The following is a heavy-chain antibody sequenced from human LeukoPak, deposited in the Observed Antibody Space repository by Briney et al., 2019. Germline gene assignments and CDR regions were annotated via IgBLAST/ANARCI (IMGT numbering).Heavy chain of an antibody. CDR2: INHSGST. CDR3: ARGGIAAAGTENYYYYGMDV. J-gene: IGHJ6*02. D-gene: IGHD6-13*01. V-gene: IGHV4-34*01. Sequence: PSETLSLTCAVYGGSFSGYYWSWIRQPPGKGLEWIGEINHSGSTNYNPSLKSRVTISVDTSKNQFSLKLSSVTAADTAVYYCARGGIAAAGTENYYYYGMDVWGQGTTVTVSS. CDR1: GGSFSGYY.